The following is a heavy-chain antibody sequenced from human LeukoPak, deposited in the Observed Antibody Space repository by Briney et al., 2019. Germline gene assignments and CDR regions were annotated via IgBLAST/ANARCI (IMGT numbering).Heavy chain of an antibody. CDR2: ISAYNGNT. J-gene: IGHJ3*02. D-gene: IGHD1-26*01. CDR3: ARDMIVGAATFFDAYDI. Sequence: ASVKVSCKASGYTFTSYGISWVRQAPGQGLEWMGWISAYNGNTNYAQKLQGRVTMTTDTSTSTAYMERMSLISDDTAVYYCARDMIVGAATFFDAYDIWGQGTLVTVSS. V-gene: IGHV1-18*01. CDR1: GYTFTSYG.